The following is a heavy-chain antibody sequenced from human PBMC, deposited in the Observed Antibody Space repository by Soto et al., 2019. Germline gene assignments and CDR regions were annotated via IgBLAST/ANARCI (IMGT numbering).Heavy chain of an antibody. CDR3: ARDIGGGYDSQYYFDY. CDR2: VMSNGGSA. CDR1: GFTFSTYA. V-gene: IGHV3-30-3*01. J-gene: IGHJ4*02. Sequence: GGSLRLSCTASGFTFSTYAMDWVRQAPGKGLEWVVVVMSNGGSAHYADSVKGRFTISRDNSKNTLYLQMNSLRAEDTAVYYCARDIGGGYDSQYYFDYWGQGTLVTVSS. D-gene: IGHD5-12*01.